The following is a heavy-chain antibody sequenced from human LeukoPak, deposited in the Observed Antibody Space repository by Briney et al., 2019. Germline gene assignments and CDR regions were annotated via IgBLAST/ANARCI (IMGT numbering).Heavy chain of an antibody. CDR1: GFTFSSYG. V-gene: IGHV3-33*01. CDR2: IRYDGSNK. CDR3: ARAGGYSGYDLGDY. J-gene: IGHJ4*02. Sequence: GRSLRLSCAASGFTFSSYGMHWVRQAPGKGLEWVAVIRYDGSNKYYADSVKGRFTISRDNSKNTLYLQMNSLRAEDTAVYYCARAGGYSGYDLGDYWGQGTLVTVSS. D-gene: IGHD5-12*01.